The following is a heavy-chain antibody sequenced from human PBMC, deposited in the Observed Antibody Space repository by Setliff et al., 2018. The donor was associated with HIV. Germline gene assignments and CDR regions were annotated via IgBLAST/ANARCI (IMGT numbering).Heavy chain of an antibody. CDR3: GRGPHIVGAPWAVIDY. J-gene: IGHJ4*02. D-gene: IGHD1-26*01. CDR1: GGSFSGYY. CDR2: IFHNGTI. Sequence: KTSETLSLTCAVYGGSFSGYYWSWIRQPPGKGLEWIGEIFHNGTINCNPSPKSRVALSIDTFKSQISLNMTSLTTADTAIYYCGRGPHIVGAPWAVIDYWAQGKPVTVSS. V-gene: IGHV4-34*01.